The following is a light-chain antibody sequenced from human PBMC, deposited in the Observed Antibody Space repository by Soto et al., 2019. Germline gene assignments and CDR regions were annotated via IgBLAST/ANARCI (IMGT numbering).Light chain of an antibody. CDR3: QQYNNWPPRGT. V-gene: IGKV3-15*01. CDR2: GAS. Sequence: EIVMTQSPGTLSVSPGERATLSCRASQSVSSNLAWYQQIPGQAPRLLIYGASTRATGIPARFSGSGSGTDFTLTISSLQSEDFAVYYCQQYNNWPPRGTLGQGTKVEIK. J-gene: IGKJ1*01. CDR1: QSVSSN.